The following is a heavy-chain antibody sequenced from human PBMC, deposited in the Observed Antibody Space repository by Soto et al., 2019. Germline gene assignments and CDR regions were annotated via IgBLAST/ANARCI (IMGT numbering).Heavy chain of an antibody. CDR3: ARHVLGVRGDVNWFDP. Sequence: SETLSLTCTVSNGSVSNYYWSWIRQPPGKGLEWIGYIYYNGGPNQNPYNPSLKSRVTISVDTSKNQFSLKLTSVTAADTTVYYCARHVLGVRGDVNWFDPWGQGTQVTVSS. V-gene: IGHV4-59*08. CDR1: NGSVSNYY. CDR2: IYYNGGP. J-gene: IGHJ5*02. D-gene: IGHD3-10*01.